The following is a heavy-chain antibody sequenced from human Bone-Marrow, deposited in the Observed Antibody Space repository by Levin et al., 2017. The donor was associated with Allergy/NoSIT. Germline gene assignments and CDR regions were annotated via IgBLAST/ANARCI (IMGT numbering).Heavy chain of an antibody. CDR2: IYHYGTT. CDR3: ARAKGYCTTGVCYIDYFDY. J-gene: IGHJ4*02. CDR1: GGSITIGGYS. Sequence: SCTVSGGSITIGGYSWSWVRQSPGKGLEWIGFIYHYGTTDYNPSLRGRVSMSLDRSNNQFSLRLNSVTAADTAVYFCARAKGYCTTGVCYIDYFDYWGQGTLVSVSS. V-gene: IGHV4-30-2*06. D-gene: IGHD2-8*01.